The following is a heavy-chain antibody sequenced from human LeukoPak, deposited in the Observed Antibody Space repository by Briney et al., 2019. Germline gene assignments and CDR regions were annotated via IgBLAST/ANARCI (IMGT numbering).Heavy chain of an antibody. CDR1: GFTFSSYA. Sequence: GGSLGLSCAASGFTFSSYAMHWVRQAPGKGLEWVAVISYDGSNKYYADSVKGRFTISRDNSKNTLYLQMNSLRAEDTAVYYCARPTRPYYRYYFDYWGQGTLVTVSS. V-gene: IGHV3-30-3*01. CDR3: ARPTRPYYRYYFDY. D-gene: IGHD1-26*01. CDR2: ISYDGSNK. J-gene: IGHJ4*02.